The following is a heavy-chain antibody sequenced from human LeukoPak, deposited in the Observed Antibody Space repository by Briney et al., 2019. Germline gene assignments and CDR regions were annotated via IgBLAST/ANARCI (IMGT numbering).Heavy chain of an antibody. Sequence: ASVKVSCKASGFTFTSSAMQWVRQARGQRLEWIGWIVVGSGNTNYAQKFQERVTITRDMSTSTAYMELSSLRSEDTAVYYCAAGSGYSYGYYGDYWGQGTVVTVSS. J-gene: IGHJ4*02. D-gene: IGHD5-18*01. V-gene: IGHV1-58*02. CDR1: GFTFTSSA. CDR3: AAGSGYSYGYYGDY. CDR2: IVVGSGNT.